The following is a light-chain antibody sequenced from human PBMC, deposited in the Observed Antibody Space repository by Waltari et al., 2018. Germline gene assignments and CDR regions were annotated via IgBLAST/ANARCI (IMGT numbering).Light chain of an antibody. V-gene: IGLV3-1*01. Sequence: SYELIQPPSMSVSPGQTASITCSGDKLGDKYTYWYQQKPGQSPLRVIYPDTKRPSAIPGRFSGSNSGNTATLTISGTQSMDEADYYCQTWDSSTVIFGGGTTLTV. CDR1: KLGDKY. CDR3: QTWDSSTVI. J-gene: IGLJ2*01. CDR2: PDT.